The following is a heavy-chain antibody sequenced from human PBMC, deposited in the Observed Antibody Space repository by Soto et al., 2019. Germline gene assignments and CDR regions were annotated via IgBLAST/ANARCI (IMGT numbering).Heavy chain of an antibody. V-gene: IGHV4-31*03. CDR3: ARGVLH. CDR1: GGSISSGSYY. Sequence: QVQLQESGPGLVKPSQTLSLTCTVSGGSISSGSYYWSWIRQHPGKGLEWVWSIYYSGSTSYNPSLKSRVITSGDTSKNQFSLKLSSVTAADTAVYYCARGVLHWCQGTLVTVSS. J-gene: IGHJ4*02. D-gene: IGHD3-16*01. CDR2: IYYSGST.